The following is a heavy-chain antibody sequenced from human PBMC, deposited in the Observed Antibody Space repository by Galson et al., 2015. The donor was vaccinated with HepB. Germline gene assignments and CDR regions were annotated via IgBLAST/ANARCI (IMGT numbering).Heavy chain of an antibody. J-gene: IGHJ4*02. CDR2: ISAYNGNT. CDR1: GYTFTSYG. V-gene: IGHV1-18*01. CDR3: ARGPDYYDSSAYTVDY. D-gene: IGHD3-22*01. Sequence: SVKVSCKASGYTFTSYGISWVRQAPGQGLEWMGWISAYNGNTNYAQKFQGRVTMTTDTSTNTAYMELGSLRSDDTAVYFCARGPDYYDSSAYTVDYWGQGALVTVSS.